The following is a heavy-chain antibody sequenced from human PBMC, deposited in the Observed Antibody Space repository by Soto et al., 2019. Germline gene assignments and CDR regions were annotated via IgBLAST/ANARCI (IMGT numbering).Heavy chain of an antibody. CDR2: IIPIFGTA. J-gene: IGHJ4*02. Sequence: SVKVSCKASGGTFSSYAISWVRQAPGQGLEWMGGIIPIFGTANYAQKFQGRVTITADKSTSTAYMELSSLRSEDTAVYYCARDHTVTATFDYWGQGTLVTVSS. D-gene: IGHD2-21*02. V-gene: IGHV1-69*06. CDR3: ARDHTVTATFDY. CDR1: GGTFSSYA.